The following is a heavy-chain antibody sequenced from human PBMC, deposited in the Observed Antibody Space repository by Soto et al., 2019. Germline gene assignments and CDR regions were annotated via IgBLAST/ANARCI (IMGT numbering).Heavy chain of an antibody. V-gene: IGHV1-3*01. CDR2: INAGNGNT. CDR3: ASSYSNYALIDYYYYGMDV. CDR1: GYTFSNYG. Sequence: ASVKVSCKASGYTFSNYGIHWVRQAPGQRLEWMGWINAGNGNTKYSQKFQGRVTITRDTSASTAYMELSSLRSEDTAVYYCASSYSNYALIDYYYYGMDVWGQGTTVTVSS. D-gene: IGHD4-4*01. J-gene: IGHJ6*02.